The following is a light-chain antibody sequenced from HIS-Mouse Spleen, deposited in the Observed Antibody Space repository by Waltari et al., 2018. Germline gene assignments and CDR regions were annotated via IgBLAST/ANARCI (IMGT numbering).Light chain of an antibody. V-gene: IGLV2-11*01. Sequence: QSALTQPRSVSGSPGQSVTISCTGTSSDVGGYNYVSWYQQHPGKAPKLMIYDVSKRPSGVPDLFSGSKSGNTASLTISGLQAEDEADYYCCSYAGSSTLVFGGGTKLTVL. CDR2: DVS. CDR3: CSYAGSSTLV. CDR1: SSDVGGYNY. J-gene: IGLJ3*02.